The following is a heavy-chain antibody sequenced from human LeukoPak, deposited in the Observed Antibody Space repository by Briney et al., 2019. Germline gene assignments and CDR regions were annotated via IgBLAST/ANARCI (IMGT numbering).Heavy chain of an antibody. CDR3: AKDAYSGSPDH. CDR1: GFTFSNYA. D-gene: IGHD1-26*01. CDR2: ISGSGVST. Sequence: GGSLRLSCAASGFTFSNYAMNWVRHAPGKGLEWVSGISGSGVSTFSADSVRGRFTSSRDNPKNTLYLQMNRLRAEDTAVYFCAKDAYSGSPDHWGRGTLVTVSS. V-gene: IGHV3-23*01. J-gene: IGHJ5*02.